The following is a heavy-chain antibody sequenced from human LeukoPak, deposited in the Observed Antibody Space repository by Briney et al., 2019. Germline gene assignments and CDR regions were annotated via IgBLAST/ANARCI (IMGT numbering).Heavy chain of an antibody. CDR2: INPNTGGT. CDR3: SRGHVSYYDSSGYSHFDY. J-gene: IGHJ4*02. Sequence: GASVKVSCKASGYTFTGYFVHWVRQAPGQGLQWMGWINPNTGGTNYAQKFQGRVTMTRDTSISTAYMELSRLRSDDTAVYYCSRGHVSYYDSSGYSHFDYWGQGTLVTVSP. D-gene: IGHD3-22*01. V-gene: IGHV1-2*02. CDR1: GYTFTGYF.